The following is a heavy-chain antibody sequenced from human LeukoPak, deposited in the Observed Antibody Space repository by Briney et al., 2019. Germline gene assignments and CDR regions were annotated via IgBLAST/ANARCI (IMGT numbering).Heavy chain of an antibody. Sequence: GGSLRLSCAASGFTFSSYGMSWVRQAPGKGLEWVSAISGSGGSTYYADSVKGRFTISRDNSKNTLYLQMNSLRAEDTAVYYCANLSWGSSWYSDYYYYMDVWGKGTTVTVSS. CDR1: GFTFSSYG. V-gene: IGHV3-23*01. J-gene: IGHJ6*03. D-gene: IGHD6-13*01. CDR2: ISGSGGST. CDR3: ANLSWGSSWYSDYYYYMDV.